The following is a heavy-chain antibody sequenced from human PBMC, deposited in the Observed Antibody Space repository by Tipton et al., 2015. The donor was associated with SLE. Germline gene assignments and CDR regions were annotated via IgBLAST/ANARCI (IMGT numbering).Heavy chain of an antibody. V-gene: IGHV4-59*08. CDR1: GGSISSHY. D-gene: IGHD3-9*01. CDR3: ARQDYDILTGYFDY. CDR2: IYYSGNT. Sequence: TLSLTCTVSGGSISSHYWNWIRQPPGKGLEWIGYIYYSGNTNYNPSLKSRVTISVDTSKNQFSLKLSSVTAADTAVYYCARQDYDILTGYFDYWGQGTLVTVSS. J-gene: IGHJ4*02.